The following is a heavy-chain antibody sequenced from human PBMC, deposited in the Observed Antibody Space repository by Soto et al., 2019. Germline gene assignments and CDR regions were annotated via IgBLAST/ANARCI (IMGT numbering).Heavy chain of an antibody. D-gene: IGHD2-15*01. CDR3: ARDPNIVLLSPVLFAYYYFYDMDT. V-gene: IGHV3-7*01. Sequence: PGGCLRVSCAASGFTLGIYWMSWVGQAPGKGLEWVANIKQDGSEKYYVDSVKGRFTISRDNAKNSLYLQMNSLRAEDTAVYYCARDPNIVLLSPVLFAYYYFYDMDTPAQDTTLPVS. CDR2: IKQDGSEK. J-gene: IGHJ6*02. CDR1: GFTLGIYW.